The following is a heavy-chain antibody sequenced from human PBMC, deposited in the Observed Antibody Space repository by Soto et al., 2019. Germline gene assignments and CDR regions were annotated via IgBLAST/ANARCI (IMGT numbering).Heavy chain of an antibody. CDR3: ARDGAYCSGGSCYSDWFDP. V-gene: IGHV4-59*01. J-gene: IGHJ5*02. CDR1: GGSISSYY. D-gene: IGHD2-15*01. Sequence: SETLSLTCTVSGGSISSYYWSWIRQPPGKGLEWIGYIYYSGSTNYNPSLKSRVTISVDTSKNQFPLKLSSWTAAETAGYYCARDGAYCSGGSCYSDWFDPWGQGTLVTVSS. CDR2: IYYSGST.